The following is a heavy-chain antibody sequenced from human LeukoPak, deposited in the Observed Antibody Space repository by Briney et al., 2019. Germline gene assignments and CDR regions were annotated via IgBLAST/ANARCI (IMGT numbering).Heavy chain of an antibody. Sequence: GGSQRLSCAASGFTFSSYEMNWVRHAPGKGLEWVSYISSSGSSIFYADSVKGRFTISRDNAKNSLYLQMNSLRAEDTAMYYCARGYCSGGNCYPRDWFDPWGQGTLVTVSS. V-gene: IGHV3-48*03. CDR1: GFTFSSYE. CDR2: ISSSGSSI. D-gene: IGHD2-15*01. J-gene: IGHJ5*02. CDR3: ARGYCSGGNCYPRDWFDP.